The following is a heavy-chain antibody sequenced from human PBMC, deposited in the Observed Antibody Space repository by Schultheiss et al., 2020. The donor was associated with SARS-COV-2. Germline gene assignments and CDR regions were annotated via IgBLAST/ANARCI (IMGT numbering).Heavy chain of an antibody. D-gene: IGHD4-17*01. V-gene: IGHV4-34*01. CDR3: ASGGDYGDYSGGYYFDY. CDR2: INHSGST. Sequence: SETLSLTCAVYGGSFSGYYWSWIRQPPGKGLEWIGEINHSGSTNYNPSLKSRVTISVDTSKNQFSLKLSSVTAADTAVYYCASGGDYGDYSGGYYFDYWGQGTLVTVSS. CDR1: GGSFSGYY. J-gene: IGHJ4*02.